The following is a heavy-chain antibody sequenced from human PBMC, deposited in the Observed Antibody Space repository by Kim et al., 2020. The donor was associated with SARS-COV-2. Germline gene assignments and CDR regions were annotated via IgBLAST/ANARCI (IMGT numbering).Heavy chain of an antibody. Sequence: GESLKISCKGSGYSFTSYWIGWVRQMPGKGLEWMGIIYPGDSDTRYSPSFQGQVTISADKSISTAYLQWSSLKASDTAMYYCARHGNPYGSRTYIVVVPAAIMENAFDIWGQGTMVTVSS. J-gene: IGHJ3*02. CDR1: GYSFTSYW. CDR2: IYPGDSDT. D-gene: IGHD2-2*01. V-gene: IGHV5-51*01. CDR3: ARHGNPYGSRTYIVVVPAAIMENAFDI.